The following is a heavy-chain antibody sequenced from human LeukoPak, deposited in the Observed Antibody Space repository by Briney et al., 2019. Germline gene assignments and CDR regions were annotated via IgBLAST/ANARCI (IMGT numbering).Heavy chain of an antibody. V-gene: IGHV1-69*06. D-gene: IGHD4-17*01. J-gene: IGHJ4*02. CDR1: GGTFSSYA. Sequence: ASVKVSCKASGGTFSSYAISWVRQAPGQGLEWMGGIIPIFGTANYAQKFQGRVTITADKSTSTAYMELSSLRSEDTAVYYCARVTTVTDPTLDYWGQGTLVTVSS. CDR3: ARVTTVTDPTLDY. CDR2: IIPIFGTA.